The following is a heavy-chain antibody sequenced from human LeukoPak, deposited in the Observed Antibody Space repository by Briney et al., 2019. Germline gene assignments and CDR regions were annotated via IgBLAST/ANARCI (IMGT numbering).Heavy chain of an antibody. CDR3: ARGALPLGYCSSTSCYHIDY. V-gene: IGHV4-34*01. CDR1: GGSFSGYY. D-gene: IGHD2-2*01. J-gene: IGHJ4*02. Sequence: SETLSLTCAVYGGSFSGYYWSWIRQPPGKGLEWIGEINHSGSTNYNPSLKSRVTISVDTSKNQFSLKLSSVTAADTAVYYCARGALPLGYCSSTSCYHIDYWGQGTLVTVSS. CDR2: INHSGST.